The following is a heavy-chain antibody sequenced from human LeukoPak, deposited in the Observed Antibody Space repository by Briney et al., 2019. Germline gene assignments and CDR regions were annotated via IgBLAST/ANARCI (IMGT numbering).Heavy chain of an antibody. V-gene: IGHV3-7*01. CDR3: ARGPHCSSTSCYPGNAFDI. Sequence: GGSLRLSCEGSGFTFSNYWMSWVRQAPGKGLEWVANMNEDESEKYYVASVKGRFTTSRDSDKESVYLQMDSLRADDTAVYYCARGPHCSSTSCYPGNAFDIWGQGTMVTVSS. J-gene: IGHJ3*02. CDR1: GFTFSNYW. D-gene: IGHD2-2*01. CDR2: MNEDESEK.